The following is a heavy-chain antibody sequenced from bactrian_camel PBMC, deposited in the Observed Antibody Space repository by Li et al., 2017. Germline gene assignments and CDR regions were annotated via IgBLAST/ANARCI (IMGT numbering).Heavy chain of an antibody. CDR1: GYTFSSCY. CDR3: AAGCAYCSGGYFKSFDFNY. D-gene: IGHD2*01. Sequence: HVQLVESGGGSVQAGGSLNLSCAVSGYTFSSCYMAWFRQAPGKGREGIAAIDSVGGTSYPDSVKGRFTISKDNAKNTPYLQMNSLNPEDTAMYSCAAGCAYCSGGYFKSFDFNYWGQGTQVTVS. J-gene: IGHJ6*01. V-gene: IGHV3S26*01. CDR2: IDSVGGT.